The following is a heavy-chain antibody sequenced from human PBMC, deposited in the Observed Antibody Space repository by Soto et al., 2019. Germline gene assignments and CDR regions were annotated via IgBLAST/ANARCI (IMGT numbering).Heavy chain of an antibody. CDR2: IRSRGESYAT. CDR1: GFTFGASA. V-gene: IGHV3-73*01. Sequence: GGSLRLSCAASGFTFGASALQWVRQASGKGLEWLGRIRSRGESYATTYAASVKGRFTISRDDSKSTLYLQMNSLKTEDTAVYYCTTDPVTMIVVVPSSGWGQGTLVTVSS. J-gene: IGHJ4*02. D-gene: IGHD3-22*01. CDR3: TTDPVTMIVVVPSSG.